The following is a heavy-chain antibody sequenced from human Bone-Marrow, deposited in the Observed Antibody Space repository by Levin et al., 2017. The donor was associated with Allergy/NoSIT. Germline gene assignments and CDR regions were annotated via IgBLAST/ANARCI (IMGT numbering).Heavy chain of an antibody. CDR3: ARDTAYCGGGCYSLVDY. CDR2: INSDSRSI. CDR1: GFTFSSYS. Sequence: SCAASGFTFSSYSMNWVRQAPGKGLEWVSSINSDSRSIYYADSVKGRFTVSRDNARNSVYLQMNSLRAEDTAVYYCARDTAYCGGGCYSLVDYWGQGTLVTVSS. J-gene: IGHJ4*02. D-gene: IGHD2-21*02. V-gene: IGHV3-21*01.